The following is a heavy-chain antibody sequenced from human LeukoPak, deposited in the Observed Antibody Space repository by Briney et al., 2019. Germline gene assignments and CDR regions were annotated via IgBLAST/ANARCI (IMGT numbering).Heavy chain of an antibody. CDR1: GHTFTGYY. CDR2: INPNLVGP. J-gene: IGHJ4*02. Sequence: ASMMFCCNASGHTFTGYYMHWVRQAPGQGLEWIGWINPNLVGPSYAKKFPGRVTLTSDPSISSASTELSRLSSEAPTPYCFTREWHSSSWYDYWGKEYLDSVPS. V-gene: IGHV1-2*02. D-gene: IGHD6-13*01. CDR3: TREWHSSSWYDY.